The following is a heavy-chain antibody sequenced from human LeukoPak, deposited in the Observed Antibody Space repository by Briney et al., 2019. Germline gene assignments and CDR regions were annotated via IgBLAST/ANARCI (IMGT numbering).Heavy chain of an antibody. CDR1: GGTFSSYA. CDR3: ARDSTVDTSSLHTQVFDY. V-gene: IGHV1-69*04. CDR2: IIPILGIA. J-gene: IGHJ4*02. Sequence: SVKVSCKASGGTFSSYAISWVRQAPGQGLEWMGRIIPILGIANYAQKFQGRVTITADKSTSTAYMELSSLRSGDTAVYYCARDSTVDTSSLHTQVFDYWGQGTLVTVSS. D-gene: IGHD5-18*01.